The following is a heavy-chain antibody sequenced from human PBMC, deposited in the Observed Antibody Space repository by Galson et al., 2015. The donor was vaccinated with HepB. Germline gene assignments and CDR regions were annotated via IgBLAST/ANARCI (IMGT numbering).Heavy chain of an antibody. V-gene: IGHV3-20*01. CDR1: GFTFDDYG. CDR3: ARVNADYYGSGSSSNWFDP. D-gene: IGHD3-10*01. CDR2: INWNGGST. J-gene: IGHJ5*02. Sequence: SLRLSCAASGFTFDDYGMSWVRQAPGKGLEWVSGINWNGGSTGYADSVKGRFTISRDNAKNSLYLQMNSLRAEDTALYHCARVNADYYGSGSSSNWFDPWGQGTLVTVSS.